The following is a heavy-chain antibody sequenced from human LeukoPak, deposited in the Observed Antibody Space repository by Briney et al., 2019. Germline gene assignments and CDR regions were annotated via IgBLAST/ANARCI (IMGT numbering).Heavy chain of an antibody. J-gene: IGHJ4*02. V-gene: IGHV4-39*07. CDR2: IYYSGST. CDR1: GGSTSSSSYY. D-gene: IGHD6-6*01. Sequence: SETLSLTCTVSGGSTSSSSYYWGWIRQPPGKGLKWIGSIYYSGSTYYNPSLKSRVTISVDTSKNQFSLKLSSVTAADTAVYYCAGYSSSSDPFVYWGQGTLVTVSS. CDR3: AGYSSSSDPFVY.